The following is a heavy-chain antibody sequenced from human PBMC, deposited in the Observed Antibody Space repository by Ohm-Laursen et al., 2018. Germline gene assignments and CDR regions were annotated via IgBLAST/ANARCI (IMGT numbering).Heavy chain of an antibody. V-gene: IGHV3-7*01. Sequence: SLRLSCAASGFTFSTYWMNWIRQAPGKGLEWVANIEQDGSEKNYVESVKGRFTISRDNTKNSLFLQLNALRAEDTAVYYCAAGSGWLSDYWGQGTLVIVSS. D-gene: IGHD6-19*01. CDR1: GFTFSTYW. CDR2: IEQDGSEK. CDR3: AAGSGWLSDY. J-gene: IGHJ4*02.